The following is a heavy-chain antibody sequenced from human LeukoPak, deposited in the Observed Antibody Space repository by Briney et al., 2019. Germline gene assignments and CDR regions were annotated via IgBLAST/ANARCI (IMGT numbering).Heavy chain of an antibody. D-gene: IGHD3-10*01. J-gene: IGHJ4*02. CDR1: GYTFTGYY. V-gene: IGHV1-2*06. Sequence: ASVKVSCKASGYTFTGYYMHWVRQAPGQGLELMGLINPNSGGTNYAQKFQGRVTMTRDTSISTAYMELSRLRSDDTAVYYCARVYYYGSGSYYNVNPYYFDYWGQGTLVTVSS. CDR2: INPNSGGT. CDR3: ARVYYYGSGSYYNVNPYYFDY.